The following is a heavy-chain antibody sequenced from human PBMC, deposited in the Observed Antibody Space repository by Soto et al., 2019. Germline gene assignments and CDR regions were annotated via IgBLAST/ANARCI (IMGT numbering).Heavy chain of an antibody. CDR1: GGTFSSYT. J-gene: IGHJ6*03. D-gene: IGHD1-1*01. CDR3: ARSVETGYYYYYMDV. Sequence: QVQLVQSGAEVKKPGSSVKVSCKASGGTFSSYTISWVRQAPGQGLEWMGRIIPILGIANYAQKFQGRVTITADKSTSTAYVELSSLRSEDTAVYYCARSVETGYYYYYMDVWGKGTTVTVSS. V-gene: IGHV1-69*02. CDR2: IIPILGIA.